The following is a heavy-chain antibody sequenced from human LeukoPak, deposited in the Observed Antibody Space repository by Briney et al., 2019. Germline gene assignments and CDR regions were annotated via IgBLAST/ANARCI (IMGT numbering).Heavy chain of an antibody. CDR1: GGTFSSYA. D-gene: IGHD3-10*01. J-gene: IGHJ6*04. CDR2: IIPIFGTA. CDR3: ARGGSRFGEHVYYYYGMDV. V-gene: IGHV1-69*05. Sequence: SVKVSCKASGGTFSSYAISWVRQAPGQGLEWVGGIIPIFGTANYAQKFQGRVTITTDESTSTAYMELSSLRSEDTAVYYCARGGSRFGEHVYYYYGMDVWGKGTTVTVSS.